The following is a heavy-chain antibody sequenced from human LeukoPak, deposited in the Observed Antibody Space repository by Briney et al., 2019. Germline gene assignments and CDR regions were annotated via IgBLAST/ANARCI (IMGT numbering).Heavy chain of an antibody. J-gene: IGHJ5*02. CDR3: ARLGVTGTLAWLDP. V-gene: IGHV1-2*02. CDR1: GYTFTDYY. CDR2: ISPNSGGT. D-gene: IGHD2-21*02. Sequence: WASVKVSCKASGYTFTDYYVHWVRQAPGQGLEWMGWISPNSGGTNYAPKFQGRVTMTRDTSINTAYMELSGLTSDDAAMYYCARLGVTGTLAWLDPWGQGTPVTVSS.